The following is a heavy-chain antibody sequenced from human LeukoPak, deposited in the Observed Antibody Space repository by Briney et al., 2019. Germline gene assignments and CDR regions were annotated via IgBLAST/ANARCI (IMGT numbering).Heavy chain of an antibody. J-gene: IGHJ6*02. Sequence: ASVKVSCKASGYTFTSYGISWVRQAPGQGLEWMGWISAYNGNTNYAQKLQGRVTMTTETSTSTAYMELRSLRSDDTAVYYCARHIVVVTAIQDYYYYGMDVWGQGTTVAVSS. D-gene: IGHD2-21*02. CDR1: GYTFTSYG. CDR2: ISAYNGNT. CDR3: ARHIVVVTAIQDYYYYGMDV. V-gene: IGHV1-18*01.